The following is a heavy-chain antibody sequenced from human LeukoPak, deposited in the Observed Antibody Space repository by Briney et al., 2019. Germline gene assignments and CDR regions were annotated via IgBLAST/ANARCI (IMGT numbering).Heavy chain of an antibody. J-gene: IGHJ3*02. V-gene: IGHV3-21*01. CDR3: ARVPGSGRYLQQAAFDI. Sequence: GGSLRLSCAASGFTFSSYSMNWVRQAPGKGLEWVSSISSSSSYIYYADSVKGRFTISRDNAKNSLYLQMNSLRAEDTAVYYCARVPGSGRYLQQAAFDIWGQGTMVTVSS. CDR1: GFTFSSYS. D-gene: IGHD6-19*01. CDR2: ISSSSSYI.